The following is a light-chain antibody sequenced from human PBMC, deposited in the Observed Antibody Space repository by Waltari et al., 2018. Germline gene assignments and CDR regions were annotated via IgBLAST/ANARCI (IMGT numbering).Light chain of an antibody. CDR3: YSYAGSGTWV. CDR1: TSDVGTYNF. Sequence: QSALTQPASVSGSPGQPTTIPCTGTTSDVGTYNFPSWYQQNPGKAPKLMIYEGNKRPSGVSNRFSGSKAGNTASLTISGLQAEDEADYYCYSYAGSGTWVFGGGTKLTVL. J-gene: IGLJ3*02. V-gene: IGLV2-23*01. CDR2: EGN.